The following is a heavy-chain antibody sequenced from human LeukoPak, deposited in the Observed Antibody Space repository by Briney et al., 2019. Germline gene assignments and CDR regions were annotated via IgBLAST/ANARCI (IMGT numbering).Heavy chain of an antibody. D-gene: IGHD3-10*01. Sequence: GGSLRLSCAASGFTFSSYAMHWVRQAPGKGLEWVAVISYDGSNKYYADSVKGRFTISRDNSKNTLYLQMNSLRAEDTAVYYCARDYYGSGSYYSVPHYGMDVWGKGTTVTVSS. CDR3: ARDYYGSGSYYSVPHYGMDV. CDR1: GFTFSSYA. V-gene: IGHV3-30*04. J-gene: IGHJ6*04. CDR2: ISYDGSNK.